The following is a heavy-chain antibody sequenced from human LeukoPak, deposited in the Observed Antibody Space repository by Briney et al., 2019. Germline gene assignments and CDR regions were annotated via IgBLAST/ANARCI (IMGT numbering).Heavy chain of an antibody. D-gene: IGHD6-13*01. CDR1: GGSFNGYY. V-gene: IGHV4-34*01. J-gene: IGHJ5*02. CDR3: ARPTIAATFRTDWFDP. Sequence: SETLSLTCAVYGGSFNGYYWSWIRQPPGKGLEWIGEINHSGSTNYSPSLKSRVTISVDTSKNQFSLKLSSVTAADTAVYYCARPTIAATFRTDWFDPWGQGTLVTVSS. CDR2: INHSGST.